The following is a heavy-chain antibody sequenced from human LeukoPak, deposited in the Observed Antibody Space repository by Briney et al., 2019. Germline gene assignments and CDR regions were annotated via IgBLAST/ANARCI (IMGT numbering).Heavy chain of an antibody. V-gene: IGHV1-69*13. CDR1: GGTFSSYA. CDR3: ARDLPYNWNSRRFDP. J-gene: IGHJ5*02. Sequence: SVKVSCKASGGTFSSYAISWVRQAPGQGLEWMGGIIPIFGTANYAQKFQGRVTITADESTSTAYMELSSLRSEDTAVYYCARDLPYNWNSRRFDPLGQGTLVTVSS. CDR2: IIPIFGTA. D-gene: IGHD1-7*01.